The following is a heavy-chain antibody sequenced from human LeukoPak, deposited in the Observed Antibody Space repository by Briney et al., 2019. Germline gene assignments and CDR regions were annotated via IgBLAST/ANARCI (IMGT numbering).Heavy chain of an antibody. V-gene: IGHV4-4*09. CDR3: ARLLGRRAWFDP. Sequence: SETLSLTCTVSGPSISSSYWSWIRQPPGKALEWIGYISNTRSTNYNPSLRSRVTISVDTSKNQFPLKLSYVTAAHTAVYYCARLLGRRAWFDPWGQGTLVTVSS. J-gene: IGHJ5*02. CDR2: ISNTRST. D-gene: IGHD3-16*01. CDR1: GPSISSSY.